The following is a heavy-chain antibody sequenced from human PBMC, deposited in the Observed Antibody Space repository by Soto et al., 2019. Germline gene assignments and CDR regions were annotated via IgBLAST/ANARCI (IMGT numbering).Heavy chain of an antibody. J-gene: IGHJ4*02. CDR3: ASSYLLKGCSGGSCYSADY. CDR2: IYYSGST. V-gene: IGHV4-59*01. Sequence: QVQLQESGPGLMKPSETLSLTCTVSGGSISSYYWSWIRLPPGKGLEWIGYIYYSGSTNYNPSLKSRVTISVDTSKNQFSLKLSSVTAADTAVYYCASSYLLKGCSGGSCYSADYWGQGTLVTVSS. CDR1: GGSISSYY. D-gene: IGHD2-15*01.